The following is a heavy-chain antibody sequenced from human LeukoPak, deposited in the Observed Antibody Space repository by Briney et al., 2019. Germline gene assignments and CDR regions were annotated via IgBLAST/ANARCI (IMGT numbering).Heavy chain of an antibody. V-gene: IGHV3-21*01. CDR1: GFTFSNAW. CDR2: ISSSSSYI. J-gene: IGHJ4*02. CDR3: ARASYVWGTNPGVFDY. D-gene: IGHD3-16*01. Sequence: PGGSLRLSCAASGFTFSNAWMSWVRQAPGKGLEWVSSISSSSSYIYYADSVKGRFTIFRDNAKNSLYLQMNSLRAEDTAVYYCARASYVWGTNPGVFDYWGQGTLVTVSS.